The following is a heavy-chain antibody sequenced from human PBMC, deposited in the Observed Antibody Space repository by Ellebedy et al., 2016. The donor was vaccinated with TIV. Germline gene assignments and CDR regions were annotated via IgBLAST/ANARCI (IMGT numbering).Heavy chain of an antibody. D-gene: IGHD6-13*01. CDR2: INPSGGST. J-gene: IGHJ4*02. CDR3: ARDQAEGRSSDY. V-gene: IGHV1-46*01. Sequence: ASSVKVSCKASGYTFTSYHMQWVRQAPGQGIEWMGIINPSGGSTDYAQKFQGRVTMTRDTSTSTVYMELSSLRSDDTAVYYCARDQAEGRSSDYWGQGTLVTVSS. CDR1: GYTFTSYH.